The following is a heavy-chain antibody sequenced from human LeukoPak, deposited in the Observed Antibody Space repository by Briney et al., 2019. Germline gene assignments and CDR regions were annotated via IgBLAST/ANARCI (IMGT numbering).Heavy chain of an antibody. CDR2: IIPIFDTA. CDR3: AREVPSSSYFDY. J-gene: IGHJ4*02. V-gene: IGHV1-69*05. Sequence: GSSVKVSCKASGGTFISYAISWVRQAPGQGREWMGGIIPIFDTANYAQKFQGRVTITTDESTSTAYMELSSLRSEDTAVYYCAREVPSSSYFDYWGQGTLVTVSS. D-gene: IGHD6-6*01. CDR1: GGTFISYA.